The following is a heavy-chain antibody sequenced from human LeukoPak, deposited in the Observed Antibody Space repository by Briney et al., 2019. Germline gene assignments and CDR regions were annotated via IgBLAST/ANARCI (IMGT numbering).Heavy chain of an antibody. D-gene: IGHD6-13*01. CDR2: ISYDRSNK. CDR3: STSPSFGSSWYQFNY. CDR1: GFTFSSYA. Sequence: GRSLRLSCAASGFTFSSYAMHWVRQAPGKGLEWVAVISYDRSNKYYADSVKGRFTISRDNSKNTLYLQMNSLRAEDTAVYYCSTSPSFGSSWYQFNYWGQGTLVTVSS. V-gene: IGHV3-30-3*01. J-gene: IGHJ4*02.